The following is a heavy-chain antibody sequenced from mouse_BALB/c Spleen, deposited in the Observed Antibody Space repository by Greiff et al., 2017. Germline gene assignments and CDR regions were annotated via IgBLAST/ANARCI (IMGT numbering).Heavy chain of an antibody. Sequence: VMLVESGPGLVAPSQSLSITCTVSGFSLTSYGVHWVRQPPGKGLEWLGVIWAGGSTNYNSALMSRLSISKDNSKSQVFLKMNSLQTDDTAMYYCARDGGNYGGDYFDYWCQGTTLTVSS. D-gene: IGHD2-1*01. CDR1: GFSLTSYG. V-gene: IGHV2-9*02. CDR3: ARDGGNYGGDYFDY. CDR2: IWAGGST. J-gene: IGHJ2*01.